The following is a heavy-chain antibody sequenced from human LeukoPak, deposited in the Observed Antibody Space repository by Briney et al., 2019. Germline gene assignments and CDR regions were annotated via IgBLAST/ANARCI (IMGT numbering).Heavy chain of an antibody. CDR2: IYYSGST. J-gene: IGHJ5*02. CDR1: GGSISSGGYY. Sequence: SQTLSLTCTVSGGSISSGGYYWSWIRQHPGKGLEWIGYIYYSGSTYYNPSLKSRVTISVDTSKNQFSLKLSSVTAADTAVYYCAESYVYCSGGSCYDHNWFDPWGQGTLVTVSS. CDR3: AESYVYCSGGSCYDHNWFDP. V-gene: IGHV4-31*03. D-gene: IGHD2-15*01.